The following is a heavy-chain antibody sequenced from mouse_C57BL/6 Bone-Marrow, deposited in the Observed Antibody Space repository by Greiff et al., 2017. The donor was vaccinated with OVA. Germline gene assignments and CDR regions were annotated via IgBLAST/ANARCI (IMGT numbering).Heavy chain of an antibody. CDR1: GYTFTDYY. CDR3: ARLTYYYGGAWFAY. Sequence: EVQLQQSGPELVKPGASVKISCKASGYTFTDYYMNWVKQSHGKSLEWIGDINPNNGGTSYNQKFKGKATLTVDKSSSTAYMELRSLTSEDSAVYYCARLTYYYGGAWFAYWGQGTLVTVSA. CDR2: INPNNGGT. D-gene: IGHD1-1*01. V-gene: IGHV1-26*01. J-gene: IGHJ3*01.